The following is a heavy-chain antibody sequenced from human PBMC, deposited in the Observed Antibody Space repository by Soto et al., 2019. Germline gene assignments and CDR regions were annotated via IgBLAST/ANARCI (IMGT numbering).Heavy chain of an antibody. V-gene: IGHV1-69*05. D-gene: IGHD2-21*01. CDR2: IIPIFGTA. Sequence: GASVKVSCKASGGTFSSYAISWVRQAPGQGLEWMGGIIPIFGTANYAQKFQGWVTMTRDTSISTAYMELSRLRSDDTAVYYCAREASPPSDSSAFDIWGQGTMVTVSS. J-gene: IGHJ3*02. CDR1: GGTFSSYA. CDR3: AREASPPSDSSAFDI.